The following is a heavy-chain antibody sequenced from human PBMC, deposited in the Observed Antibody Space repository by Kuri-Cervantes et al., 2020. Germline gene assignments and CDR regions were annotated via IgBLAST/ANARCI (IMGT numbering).Heavy chain of an antibody. CDR3: AGSTIFGYYYYYMDV. J-gene: IGHJ6*03. V-gene: IGHV3-9*01. CDR2: ISWNSGSI. Sequence: SLRLSCAASGFTFDNYAMHWVRQAPGKGLEWVSGISWNSGSIGYADFVKGRFTISRYNAKNSLYLQMNSMRAEDTAVYYCAGSTIFGYYYYYMDVWGKGTTVTVSS. CDR1: GFTFDNYA. D-gene: IGHD3-3*01.